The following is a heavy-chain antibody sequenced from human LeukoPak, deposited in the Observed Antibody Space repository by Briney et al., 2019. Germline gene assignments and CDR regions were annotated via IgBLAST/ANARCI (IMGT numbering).Heavy chain of an antibody. J-gene: IGHJ4*02. CDR3: AKGRDGYKQYYFDY. D-gene: IGHD5-24*01. CDR1: GFTFSSYA. V-gene: IGHV3-23*01. Sequence: GGSLRLSCAASGFTFSSYAMSWVRQAPGKGLEWVSAISGSGGSTYYADSVKGRFTISRDNSKYTLYLQMNSLRAEDTAVYYCAKGRDGYKQYYFDYWGQGTLVTVSS. CDR2: ISGSGGST.